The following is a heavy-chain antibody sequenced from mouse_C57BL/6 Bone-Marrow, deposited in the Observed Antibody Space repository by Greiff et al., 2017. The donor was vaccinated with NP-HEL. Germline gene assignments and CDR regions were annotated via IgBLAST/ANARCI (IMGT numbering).Heavy chain of an antibody. CDR1: YTFSRRVH. D-gene: IGHD2-2*01. Sequence: VKLVESGPELARPWASVKISCQAFYTFSRRVHFAIRDTNYWMQWVKQRPGQGLEWIGAIYPGNGGTSSNQKFKGKATLTADKDSSTAYMRRSSRKSDDSAFYYCADGDDDDAWFAYWGQGTLVTVSA. V-gene: IGHV1-87*01. CDR2: GQGLEWIG. J-gene: IGHJ3*01. CDR3: SDDSAFYYCADGDDDDAWFAY.